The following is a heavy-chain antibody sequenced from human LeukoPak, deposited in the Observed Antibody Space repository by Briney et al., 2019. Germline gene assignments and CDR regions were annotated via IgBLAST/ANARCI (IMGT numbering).Heavy chain of an antibody. Sequence: SETLSLTCTVSGGSIRSSSYYWGWIRQPPGKGLEWIGSIYYSGSTYYNPSLKSRVTISVDTSKNQFSLKLSSVTAADTAAYYCAREDEKLDKDNSEFYKDNWFDPWGQGTLVTVSS. J-gene: IGHJ5*02. D-gene: IGHD1-1*01. CDR2: IYYSGST. CDR3: AREDEKLDKDNSEFYKDNWFDP. V-gene: IGHV4-39*07. CDR1: GGSIRSSSYY.